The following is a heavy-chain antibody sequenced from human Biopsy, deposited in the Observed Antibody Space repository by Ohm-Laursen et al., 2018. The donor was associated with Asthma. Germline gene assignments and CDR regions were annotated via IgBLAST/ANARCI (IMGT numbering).Heavy chain of an antibody. CDR3: ARAGALIVGATMGY. V-gene: IGHV1-69*13. D-gene: IGHD1-26*01. Sequence: SVKVSCNASGGTFSRYAISWVRQAPGQGLEWMGGIIPVFGTSNYAQKFQGRVTFTADGSTSSAYMELSSLTSEDTAVYYCARAGALIVGATMGYWGQGTLVTVSS. J-gene: IGHJ4*02. CDR2: IIPVFGTS. CDR1: GGTFSRYA.